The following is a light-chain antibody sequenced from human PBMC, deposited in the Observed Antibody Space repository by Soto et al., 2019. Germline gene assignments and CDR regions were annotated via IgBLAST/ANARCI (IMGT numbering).Light chain of an antibody. Sequence: QSALTQPRSVSGSPGQSVTISCTGTSSDVGGYNYVSWYRQHPGKAPKLMIYDVSKRPSRVPDRFSGSKSGNTASLTISGLQAEDEADYYCCSYAGSYTWVFVTGTKLTVL. CDR3: CSYAGSYTWV. J-gene: IGLJ1*01. V-gene: IGLV2-11*01. CDR2: DVS. CDR1: SSDVGGYNY.